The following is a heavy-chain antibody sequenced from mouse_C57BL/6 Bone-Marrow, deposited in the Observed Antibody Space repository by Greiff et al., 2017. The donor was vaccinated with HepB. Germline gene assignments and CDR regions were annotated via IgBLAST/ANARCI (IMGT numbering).Heavy chain of an antibody. D-gene: IGHD1-1*01. Sequence: VQLQQSGAELMKPGASVKLSCKASGYTFTGYWIAWVKQRPGHGLEWIGGILPGSGSTNYNEKFKGKATFTADTSSNTAYMQLSSLTTEDSAIYYCARRGITTVVEDWYFDVWGTGTTVTVSS. V-gene: IGHV1-9*01. CDR3: ARRGITTVVEDWYFDV. CDR2: ILPGSGST. CDR1: GYTFTGYW. J-gene: IGHJ1*03.